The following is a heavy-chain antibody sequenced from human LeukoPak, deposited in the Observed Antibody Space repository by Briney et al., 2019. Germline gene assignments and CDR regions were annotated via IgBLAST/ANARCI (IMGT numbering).Heavy chain of an antibody. J-gene: IGHJ5*02. CDR3: ARGGILRVVVVAATRWFDP. V-gene: IGHV4-34*01. CDR1: GGSFSGYY. D-gene: IGHD2-15*01. Sequence: SETLSLTCAVYGGSFSGYYWSWIRQPPGKGLEWIGEINHSGSTNYNPSLKSRVTISVDTSKNQFSLKLSSVTAADTAVYYCARGGILRVVVVAATRWFDPWGQGTLVTVSS. CDR2: INHSGST.